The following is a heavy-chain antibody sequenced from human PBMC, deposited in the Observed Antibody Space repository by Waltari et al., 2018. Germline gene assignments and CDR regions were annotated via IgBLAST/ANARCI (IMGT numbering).Heavy chain of an antibody. V-gene: IGHV4-61*02. CDR2: IYTSGST. J-gene: IGHJ3*02. D-gene: IGHD3-22*01. Sequence: QVQLQESGPGLVKPSQTLSLTCTVSGGSISSGSYYWSWIRPPAGKGLEWIGRIYTSGSTNYNPSLKSRVTISVDTSKNQFSLKLSSVTAADTAVYYCASFSYYDSSGYQKGAFDIWGQGTMVTVSS. CDR1: GGSISSGSYY. CDR3: ASFSYYDSSGYQKGAFDI.